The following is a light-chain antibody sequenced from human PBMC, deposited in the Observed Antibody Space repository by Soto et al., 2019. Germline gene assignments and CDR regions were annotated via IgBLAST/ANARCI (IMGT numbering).Light chain of an antibody. CDR2: GAS. CDR3: QQYGSSPTWT. V-gene: IGKV3-20*01. J-gene: IGKJ1*01. Sequence: EIVLTQSPGTLSLSPGERATLSCSPSQSVSSSYLAWYQHKPGQAPRLLIFGASSRATGIPDRFSGGGSGTDFTLTISRLEPEDFAVYYCQQYGSSPTWTFGQGTKVDIK. CDR1: QSVSSSY.